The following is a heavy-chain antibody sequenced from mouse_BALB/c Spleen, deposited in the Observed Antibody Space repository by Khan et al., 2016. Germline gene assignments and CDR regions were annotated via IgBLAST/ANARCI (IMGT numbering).Heavy chain of an antibody. Sequence: VQLQESGAELVRPGSSVKISCKASGYAFSSYWMNWVKQRPGQGLEWIGQIYHGDGDTNYHGKFKGKATLTADKSSSTAYMHLSSLTSEDSADDFWARVSNSAYVCLFAYWGQGTLVTVSA. CDR3: ARVSNSAYVCLFAY. D-gene: IGHD3-1*01. CDR1: GYAFSSYW. CDR2: IYHGDGDT. J-gene: IGHJ3*01. V-gene: IGHV1-80*01.